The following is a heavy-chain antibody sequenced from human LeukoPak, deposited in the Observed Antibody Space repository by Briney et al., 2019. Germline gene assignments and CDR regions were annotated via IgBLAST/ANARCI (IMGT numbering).Heavy chain of an antibody. CDR1: GGSISSSSYY. CDR3: ARHGALLDCSSTSCYNVVYYGMDV. CDR2: IYYSGST. V-gene: IGHV4-39*01. D-gene: IGHD2-2*02. Sequence: PSETLSLTCTVSGGSISSSSYYWGWIRQPPGKGLEWIGSIYYSGSTYYNPSLKSRVTISVDTSKNQFSLKLSSVTAADTAVYYCARHGALLDCSSTSCYNVVYYGMDVWGQGTTVTVCS. J-gene: IGHJ6*02.